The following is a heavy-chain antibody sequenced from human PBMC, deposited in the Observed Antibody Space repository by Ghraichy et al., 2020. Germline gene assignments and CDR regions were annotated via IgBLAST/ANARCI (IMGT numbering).Heavy chain of an antibody. CDR3: ARDRSSIYDF. V-gene: IGHV1-18*04. Sequence: ASVKVSCKASGYTFTTNGFTWVRQAPGQGLEWMGYINTDNGYTHYAQKFQGRLTLTTDTSSTTAYMELRSLRSDDTVVYYCARDRSSIYDFWGQGTLVTISS. J-gene: IGHJ4*02. CDR2: INTDNGYT. D-gene: IGHD2-2*01. CDR1: GYTFTTNG.